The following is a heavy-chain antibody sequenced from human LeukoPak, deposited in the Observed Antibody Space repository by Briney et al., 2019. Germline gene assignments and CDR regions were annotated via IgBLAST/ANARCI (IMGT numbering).Heavy chain of an antibody. D-gene: IGHD3-22*01. CDR3: ARPSIVVVMGALDI. Sequence: PSETLSLTCTVSGYSISSGYYWGWIRQPPGKGLEWIGSIYHSGSTYYNPSLKSRVTISVDTSKNQFSLKLSSVTAADTAVYYCARPSIVVVMGALDIWGQGTMVTVSS. J-gene: IGHJ3*02. CDR1: GYSISSGYY. CDR2: IYHSGST. V-gene: IGHV4-38-2*02.